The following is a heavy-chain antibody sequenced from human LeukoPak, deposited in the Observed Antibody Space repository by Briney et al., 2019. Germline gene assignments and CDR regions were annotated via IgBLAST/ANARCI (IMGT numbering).Heavy chain of an antibody. V-gene: IGHV3-30-3*01. CDR1: GFTFSSYA. Sequence: PGRSLRLSCAASGFTFSSYAMHWVRQAPGKGLEWVAVISYDGSNKYYADSVKGRFTISRDNSKNTLYLQMNSLRAEDTAVYYCARDAGIAVAESLYYFDYWGQGTLVTVSS. J-gene: IGHJ4*02. D-gene: IGHD6-19*01. CDR2: ISYDGSNK. CDR3: ARDAGIAVAESLYYFDY.